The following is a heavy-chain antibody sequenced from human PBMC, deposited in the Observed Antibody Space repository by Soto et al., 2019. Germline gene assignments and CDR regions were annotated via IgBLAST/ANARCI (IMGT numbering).Heavy chain of an antibody. CDR1: GYTFTSYD. CDR2: MNPNSGNT. Sequence: ASVKVSCKASGYTFTSYDINWVRQATGQGLEWMGWMNPNSGNTGYAQKFQGRVTMTRNTSISTAYMELSSLRSEDTAVYYCARYYIQRGYDILTGYRPEEAFDIWGQGTMVTVSS. CDR3: ARYYIQRGYDILTGYRPEEAFDI. V-gene: IGHV1-8*01. J-gene: IGHJ3*02. D-gene: IGHD3-9*01.